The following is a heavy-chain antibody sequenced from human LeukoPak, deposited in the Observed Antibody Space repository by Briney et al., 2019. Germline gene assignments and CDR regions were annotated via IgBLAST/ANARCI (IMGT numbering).Heavy chain of an antibody. J-gene: IGHJ4*02. Sequence: ASVKVSCKASGYTFTGYYMHWVRQAPGQGLEWMGWINPNSGGTNYAQKFQGRVTMTRDTSISTAYMELSRPRSDDTAVYYCATGIAAAGGIDYWGQGTLVTVSS. V-gene: IGHV1-2*02. D-gene: IGHD6-13*01. CDR1: GYTFTGYY. CDR3: ATGIAAAGGIDY. CDR2: INPNSGGT.